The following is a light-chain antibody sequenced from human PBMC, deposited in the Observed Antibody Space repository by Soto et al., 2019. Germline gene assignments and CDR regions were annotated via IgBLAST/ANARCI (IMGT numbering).Light chain of an antibody. V-gene: IGKV3-20*01. Sequence: EIVLTQSPGTLSLSPGERATLSCRDSQRVRSSFLAWYQQRPGQAPRLLIYGASSRATGIPDRFSGSGSGTDFTRTISRLEPEDFAVYYCQQYGISPRWTFGQGTKVEIK. CDR1: QRVRSSF. CDR3: QQYGISPRWT. J-gene: IGKJ1*01. CDR2: GAS.